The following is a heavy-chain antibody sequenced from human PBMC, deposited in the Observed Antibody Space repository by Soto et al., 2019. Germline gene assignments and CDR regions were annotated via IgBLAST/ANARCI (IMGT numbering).Heavy chain of an antibody. Sequence: ASVKVSCKASGYTLTGYYMHWVRQAPGQGLEWMGWINPNSGGTNYAQKFQGRVTMTRDTSISTAYMELSRLRSDDTAVYYCAREGRLRRNYDYVWGSLGYWGQGTLVTGSS. D-gene: IGHD3-16*01. CDR1: GYTLTGYY. CDR2: INPNSGGT. CDR3: AREGRLRRNYDYVWGSLGY. J-gene: IGHJ4*02. V-gene: IGHV1-2*02.